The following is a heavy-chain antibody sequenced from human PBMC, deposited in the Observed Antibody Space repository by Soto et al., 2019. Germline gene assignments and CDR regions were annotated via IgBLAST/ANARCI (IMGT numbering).Heavy chain of an antibody. D-gene: IGHD2-15*01. J-gene: IGHJ4*02. V-gene: IGHV4-31*03. CDR1: GGSISSGGYY. CDR3: ARDVSCSGGSCYYFDY. CDR2: IYYSGST. Sequence: KPSETLSLTCTVSGGSISSGGYYWSWIRQHPGKGLEWIGYIYYSGSTYYNPSLKSRVTISVDTSKNQFSLKLRSVTAADTAVYYCARDVSCSGGSCYYFDYWGQGTLVTVSS.